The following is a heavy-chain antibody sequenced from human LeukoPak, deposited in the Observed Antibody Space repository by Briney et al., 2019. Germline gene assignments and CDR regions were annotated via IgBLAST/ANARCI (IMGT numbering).Heavy chain of an antibody. V-gene: IGHV3-48*02. CDR1: GFTFSTYS. D-gene: IGHD2-8*02. Sequence: GGSLRLSCAASGFTFSTYSMCWVRQAPGKGLEWISYISRSSRAKYYPDSVRGRFTISRDNAKNSLDLQIKSLRDEDTAVYDCERDLSVEGGVIHDAFDIWGHGTMVSVSS. CDR2: ISRSSRAK. J-gene: IGHJ3*02. CDR3: ERDLSVEGGVIHDAFDI.